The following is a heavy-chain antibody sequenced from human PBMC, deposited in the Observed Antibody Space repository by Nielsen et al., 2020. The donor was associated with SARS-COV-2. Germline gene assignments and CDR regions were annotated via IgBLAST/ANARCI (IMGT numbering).Heavy chain of an antibody. D-gene: IGHD3-22*01. J-gene: IGHJ4*02. Sequence: SGPTLVKPTQTLTLTCTFSEFSLRTSGMCVSWIRQPPGKALEWLARIDWDDDKYYSTSLKTRLTISKDTSKNQVVLTMTNMDPVDTATYYCARTYYTSVHFDYWGQGTLVTVSS. CDR2: IDWDDDK. V-gene: IGHV2-70*11. CDR3: ARTYYTSVHFDY. CDR1: EFSLRTSGMC.